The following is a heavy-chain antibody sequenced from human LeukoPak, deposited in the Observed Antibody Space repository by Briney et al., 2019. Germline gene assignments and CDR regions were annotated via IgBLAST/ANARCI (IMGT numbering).Heavy chain of an antibody. V-gene: IGHV3-23*01. CDR1: GFTFSSYA. Sequence: GGSLRLSCAASGFTFSSYAMSWVRQAPGKGLEWVSAISGSGGSTYYADSVKGRFTISRDNSKNTLYLQMNSLRAEDTAVYYCARDLLDSSGYRNSPGAFDIWGQGTMVTVSS. D-gene: IGHD3-22*01. CDR3: ARDLLDSSGYRNSPGAFDI. CDR2: ISGSGGST. J-gene: IGHJ3*02.